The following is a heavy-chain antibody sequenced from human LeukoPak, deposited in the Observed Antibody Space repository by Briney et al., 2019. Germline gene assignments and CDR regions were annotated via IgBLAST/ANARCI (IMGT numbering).Heavy chain of an antibody. J-gene: IGHJ5*02. D-gene: IGHD1-26*01. CDR1: GFTFSSYA. Sequence: PGGSLRLSCAASGFTFSSYAMSWVRQAPGKGLEWVANIKQDGSEKVYVDSVKGRFTISRDNAKNSLYLQMNSLRAEDTAVYYCAREVLGPRGGFDPWGQGTLVTVSS. CDR3: AREVLGPRGGFDP. V-gene: IGHV3-7*01. CDR2: IKQDGSEK.